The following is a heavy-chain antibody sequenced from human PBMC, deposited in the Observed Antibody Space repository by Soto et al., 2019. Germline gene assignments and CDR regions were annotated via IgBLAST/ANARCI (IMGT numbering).Heavy chain of an antibody. CDR3: ARCVNEGFWSGYYPRDYYGMDV. CDR1: GGTFSSYA. Sequence: QVQLVQSGAEVKKPGSSVKVSCKASGGTFSSYAISWVRQAPGQGLEWMGGIIPIVGTANYAQKFQGRVTSPADEYTRTAYMEMSSLRSEDTAVYYCARCVNEGFWSGYYPRDYYGMDVWGQGTTVTVSS. V-gene: IGHV1-69*01. D-gene: IGHD3-3*01. J-gene: IGHJ6*02. CDR2: IIPIVGTA.